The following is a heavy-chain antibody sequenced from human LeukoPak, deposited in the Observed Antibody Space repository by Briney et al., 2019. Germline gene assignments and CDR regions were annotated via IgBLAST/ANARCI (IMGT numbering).Heavy chain of an antibody. CDR2: ISADNGNT. V-gene: IGHV1-18*01. J-gene: IGHJ4*02. D-gene: IGHD3-3*01. CDR3: ARDSPHDFWSGLPLFDY. Sequence: ASVKVSCKASGYTFTSYGISWVRQAPGQGLEWMGWISADNGNTKYAQKLQGRVTMTTDTSTSTAYMELRSLRSDDTAVYYCARDSPHDFWSGLPLFDYWGQGTLVTVSS. CDR1: GYTFTSYG.